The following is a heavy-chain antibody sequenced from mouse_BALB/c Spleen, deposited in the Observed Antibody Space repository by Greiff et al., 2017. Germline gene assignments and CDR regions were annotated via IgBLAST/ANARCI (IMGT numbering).Heavy chain of an antibody. CDR1: GFTFSSFG. CDR2: ISSGSSTI. CDR3: ARSYGNIDY. V-gene: IGHV5-17*02. Sequence: EVKLLESGGGLVQPGGSRKLSCAASGFTFSSFGMHWVRQAPEKGLEWVAYISSGSSTIYYADTVKGRFTISRDNPKNTLFLQMTSLRSEDTAMYYCARSYGNIDYWGQGTTLTVSS. J-gene: IGHJ2*01. D-gene: IGHD2-1*01.